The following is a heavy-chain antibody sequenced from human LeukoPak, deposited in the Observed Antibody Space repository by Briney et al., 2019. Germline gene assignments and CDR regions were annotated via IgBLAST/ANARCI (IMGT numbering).Heavy chain of an antibody. V-gene: IGHV3-48*01. CDR2: ISSSSSTI. D-gene: IGHD1/OR15-1a*01. CDR3: ARGYNWNNNWFDP. Sequence: GGSLRLFCAASGFTFSSYSMNWVRQAPGKGLEWVSYISSSSSTIYYADSVKGRFTISRDNAKNSLYLQMNSLRAEDTAVYYCARGYNWNNNWFDPWGQGTLVTVSS. J-gene: IGHJ5*02. CDR1: GFTFSSYS.